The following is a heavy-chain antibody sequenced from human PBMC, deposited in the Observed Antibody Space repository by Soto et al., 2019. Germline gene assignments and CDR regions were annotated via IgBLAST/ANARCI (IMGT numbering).Heavy chain of an antibody. J-gene: IGHJ4*02. CDR2: INHSGST. V-gene: IGHV4-34*01. Sequence: SETLSLTCAVYGGSFSGYYWSWIRQPPGKGLEWIGEINHSGSTNYNPSLKSRVTISVDTSKNQFSLKLSSVTAADTAVYYCARNRRSRLRYFDYWGQGTLVTVSS. CDR3: ARNRRSRLRYFDY. CDR1: GGSFSGYY. D-gene: IGHD3-9*01.